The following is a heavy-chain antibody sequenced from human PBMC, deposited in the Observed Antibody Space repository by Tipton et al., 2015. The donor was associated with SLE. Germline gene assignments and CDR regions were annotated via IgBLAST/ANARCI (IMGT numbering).Heavy chain of an antibody. CDR3: ARGGSTSWRWIDP. D-gene: IGHD2-2*01. CDR1: GGSTNSGNFY. Sequence: TLSLTCTVSGGSTNSGNFYWNWIRQPAGKGLEWVGHFHTSGTTNYNPSLKSRVAISIDTSKNQFSLNLSSVTAADTAVYFCARGGSTSWRWIDPWGQGTLVTVSS. CDR2: FHTSGTT. V-gene: IGHV4-61*09. J-gene: IGHJ5*02.